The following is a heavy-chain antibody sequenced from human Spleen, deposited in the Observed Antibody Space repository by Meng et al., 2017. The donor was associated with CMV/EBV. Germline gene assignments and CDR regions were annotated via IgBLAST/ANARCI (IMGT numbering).Heavy chain of an antibody. V-gene: IGHV3-23*03. CDR2: IFSGGTAT. J-gene: IGHJ6*02. Sequence: GGSLRLSCAVSGFTLRDYAMNWVRQAPGKGLEWVSVIFSGGTATYYADSVKGRFTISRVLSKNTLYLQMNGLRAGDTAVYYCARESASSYTLDVWGQGTTVTVSS. CDR3: ARESASSYTLDV. D-gene: IGHD2-2*01. CDR1: GFTLRDYA.